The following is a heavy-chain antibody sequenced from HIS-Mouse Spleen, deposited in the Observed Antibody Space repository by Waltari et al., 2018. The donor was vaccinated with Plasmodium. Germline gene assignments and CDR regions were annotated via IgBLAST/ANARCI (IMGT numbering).Heavy chain of an antibody. CDR2: HYPSGST. CDR1: GYSISSGYY. Sequence: QVQLQESGPGLVKPSETLSLTCTVSGYSISSGYYWGWLRQPPGKGLAWIGGHYPSGSTYYNPSLKSRVTISVDTSKNQFSLKLSSGTAADTAVYYCARVDYGSGDYYYYYGMDVWGQGTTVTVSS. CDR3: ARVDYGSGDYYYYYGMDV. V-gene: IGHV4-38-2*02. J-gene: IGHJ6*02. D-gene: IGHD3-10*01.